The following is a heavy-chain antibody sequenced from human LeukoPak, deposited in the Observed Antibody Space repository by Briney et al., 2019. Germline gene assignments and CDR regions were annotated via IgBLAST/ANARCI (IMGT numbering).Heavy chain of an antibody. D-gene: IGHD3-22*01. CDR1: GFTFSSYE. V-gene: IGHV3-48*03. J-gene: IGHJ4*02. CDR3: AKDYYDSSGYFRVPHVFDY. Sequence: PGESLRLSCAASGFTFSSYEMNWVRQAPGKGLEWVSYISSSGSTIYYADSVKGRFIISRDNSKNTLYLQMNSLRAEDTAVYYCAKDYYDSSGYFRVPHVFDYWGQGTLVTVSS. CDR2: ISSSGSTI.